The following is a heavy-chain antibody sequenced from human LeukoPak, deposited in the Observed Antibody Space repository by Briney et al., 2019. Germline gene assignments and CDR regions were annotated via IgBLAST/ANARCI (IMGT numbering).Heavy chain of an antibody. V-gene: IGHV1-69*13. Sequence: SVKVSCKASGGTFSSYAISWVRQAPGQGLEWMGGIIPIFGTANYAQKFQGRVTITADESTSTAYMELSSLRSEDTAMYYCARSSGYDLYFDYWGQGTLVTVSS. D-gene: IGHD5-12*01. J-gene: IGHJ4*02. CDR1: GGTFSSYA. CDR2: IIPIFGTA. CDR3: ARSSGYDLYFDY.